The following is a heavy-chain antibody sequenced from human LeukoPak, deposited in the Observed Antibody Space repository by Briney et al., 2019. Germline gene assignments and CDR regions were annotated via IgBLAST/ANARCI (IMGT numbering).Heavy chain of an antibody. CDR1: GYTLTELS. Sequence: ASVTVSCKVSGYTLTELSMHWVRQVPGKGLEWMGGFDPEDGETIYAQKFQGRVTMTEDTSTDTAYMELSSLRSEDTAVYYCATMIQRNSISGVVTPFDYWGQGTLVTVSS. J-gene: IGHJ4*02. CDR2: FDPEDGET. CDR3: ATMIQRNSISGVVTPFDY. D-gene: IGHD3-3*01. V-gene: IGHV1-24*01.